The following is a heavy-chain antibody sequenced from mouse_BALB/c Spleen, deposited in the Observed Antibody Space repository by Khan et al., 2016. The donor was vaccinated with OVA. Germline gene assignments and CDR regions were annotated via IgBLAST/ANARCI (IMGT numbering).Heavy chain of an antibody. CDR2: LWTGGGT. D-gene: IGHD2-14*01. CDR1: GFSLTSYD. CDR3: VRDYRYDDYFDY. V-gene: IGHV2-9-2*01. J-gene: IGHJ2*01. Sequence: QVQLKESGPGLVAPSQSLSITCTVSGFSLTSYDISWIRQPPGKGLEWLGVLWTGGGTNNNSAFMSRLSTSKDNSKSHVFLKMNSLQTDDTAIYYCVRDYRYDDYFDYWGQGTTLTVSS.